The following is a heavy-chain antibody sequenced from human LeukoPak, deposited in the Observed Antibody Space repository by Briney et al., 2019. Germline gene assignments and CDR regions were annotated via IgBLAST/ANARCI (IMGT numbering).Heavy chain of an antibody. CDR1: GYTFTSYG. J-gene: IGHJ6*03. Sequence: GASVKVSCKXSGYTFTSYGISWVRQAPGQGLEWMGWISAYNGNTNYAQKLQGRVTMTTDTSTSTAYMELRSLRSDDTAVYYCARVTRGGYYAYYYMDVWGKGTTVTVSS. CDR2: ISAYNGNT. CDR3: ARVTRGGYYAYYYMDV. V-gene: IGHV1-18*01. D-gene: IGHD3-10*01.